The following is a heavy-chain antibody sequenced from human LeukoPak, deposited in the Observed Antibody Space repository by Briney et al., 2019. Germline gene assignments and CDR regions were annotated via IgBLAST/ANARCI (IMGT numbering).Heavy chain of an antibody. D-gene: IGHD6-19*01. CDR2: IYYSGST. J-gene: IGHJ4*02. CDR1: GGSISSYY. Sequence: SETLSLTCAVSGGSISSYYWSWIRQPPGKGLEWIGYIYYSGSTNYNPSLKSRVTISVDTSKNQFSLKLSSVTAADTAVYYCARHAVAVAYPYFDYWGQGTLVTVSS. CDR3: ARHAVAVAYPYFDY. V-gene: IGHV4-59*08.